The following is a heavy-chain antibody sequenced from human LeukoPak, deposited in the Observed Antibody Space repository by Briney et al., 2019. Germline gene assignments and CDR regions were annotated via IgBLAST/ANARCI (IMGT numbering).Heavy chain of an antibody. CDR2: ISAYNGNT. J-gene: IGHJ4*02. CDR1: GYTFTSYG. CDR3: ARDRGHRIVGATTGDY. D-gene: IGHD1-26*01. V-gene: IGHV1-18*01. Sequence: GASVKVSCKASGYTFTSYGISWVRQAPGQGLEWMGWISAYNGNTNYAQKLQGRVTMTTDTSTSTAYMELRSLRSDDTAVYYCARDRGHRIVGATTGDYWGQGTLVTVSS.